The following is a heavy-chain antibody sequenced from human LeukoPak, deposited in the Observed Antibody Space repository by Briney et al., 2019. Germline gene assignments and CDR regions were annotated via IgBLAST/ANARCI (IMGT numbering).Heavy chain of an antibody. D-gene: IGHD6-19*01. CDR3: ANAGPGYNSGSNYYYGMDV. V-gene: IGHV3-23*01. J-gene: IGHJ6*02. Sequence: GGSLRLSCAASGFIFSTYGMRWVRQAPGKGLEWVSSISGSGGTTFYADSVKGRFTISRDNSKYTLYLQMNSLRAEDTAAYYCANAGPGYNSGSNYYYGMDVWGQGTTVTVSS. CDR2: ISGSGGTT. CDR1: GFIFSTYG.